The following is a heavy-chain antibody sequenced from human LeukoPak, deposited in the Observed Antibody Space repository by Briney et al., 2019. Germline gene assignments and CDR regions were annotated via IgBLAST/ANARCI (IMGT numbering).Heavy chain of an antibody. CDR2: IWYDGSNT. Sequence: GGSLRLSCAASGFTFSSYGMHWVRQAPGKGLEWVAVIWYDGSNTYYADSVKGRFTISRDNSKNTLYLQMNSLRAEDTAVYYCAREVDCSSTSCFIDYWGQGTLVTVSS. V-gene: IGHV3-33*01. CDR1: GFTFSSYG. CDR3: AREVDCSSTSCFIDY. J-gene: IGHJ4*02. D-gene: IGHD2-2*01.